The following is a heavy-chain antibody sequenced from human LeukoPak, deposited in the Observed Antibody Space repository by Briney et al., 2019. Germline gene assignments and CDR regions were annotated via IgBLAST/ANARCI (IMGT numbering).Heavy chain of an antibody. J-gene: IGHJ4*02. Sequence: LGGSLRLSCAASGFTFSSYAMSWVRQAPGKGLEWVSGISDAGAITYYADSVKGRFTISRSQSTNTLYLQMDSLGAEDTSLYYCARGGTTWHGFDSWGQGTLVTVSS. D-gene: IGHD1-14*01. CDR3: ARGGTTWHGFDS. CDR1: GFTFSSYA. V-gene: IGHV3-23*01. CDR2: ISDAGAIT.